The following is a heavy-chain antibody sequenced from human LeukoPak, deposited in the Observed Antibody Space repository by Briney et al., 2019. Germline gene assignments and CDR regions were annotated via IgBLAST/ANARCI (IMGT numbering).Heavy chain of an antibody. V-gene: IGHV4-59*08. CDR2: IYYTGST. CDR3: ARRRDSSSSGGDFDY. J-gene: IGHJ4*02. CDR1: GGSFSGYY. Sequence: SETLSLTCAVYGGSFSGYYWSWIRQPPGKGLEWIGYIYYTGSTKYNPSLKSRVTISVDTSKNQFSLKLSSVTAADTAVYYCARRRDSSSSGGDFDYWGQGTLVTVSS. D-gene: IGHD6-6*01.